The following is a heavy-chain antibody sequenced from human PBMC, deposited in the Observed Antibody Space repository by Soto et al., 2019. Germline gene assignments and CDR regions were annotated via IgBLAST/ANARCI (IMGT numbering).Heavy chain of an antibody. Sequence: ASVKVSCKASGYTFTSYGISWVRQAPGQGLEWMGWISAYNGNTNYAQKLQGRVTMTTDTSTSTAYMELRSLRSDDTAVYYCARDGLRFLEWLLPPYNWFDPWGQGTLVTVSS. J-gene: IGHJ5*02. D-gene: IGHD3-3*01. CDR2: ISAYNGNT. CDR1: GYTFTSYG. CDR3: ARDGLRFLEWLLPPYNWFDP. V-gene: IGHV1-18*01.